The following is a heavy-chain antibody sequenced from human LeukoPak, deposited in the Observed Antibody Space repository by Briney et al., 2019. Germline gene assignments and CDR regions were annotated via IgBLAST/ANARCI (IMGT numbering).Heavy chain of an antibody. CDR3: ARVRMPNWFDP. V-gene: IGHV4-59*01. D-gene: IGHD1-14*01. Sequence: SETLSLTCTVPGGSISSYYWSWIRQPPGKGLEWIGYIYYSGSTNYNPSLKSRVTISVDTSKNQFSLKLSSVTAADTAVYYCARVRMPNWFDPWGQGTLVTVSS. CDR1: GGSISSYY. CDR2: IYYSGST. J-gene: IGHJ5*02.